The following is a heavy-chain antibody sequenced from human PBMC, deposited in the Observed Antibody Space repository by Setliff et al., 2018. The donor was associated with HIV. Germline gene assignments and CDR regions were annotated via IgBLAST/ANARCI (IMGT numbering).Heavy chain of an antibody. D-gene: IGHD1-26*01. V-gene: IGHV1-46*01. CDR3: ATDPSDGARWQQIDY. CDR1: GYTFTSYY. J-gene: IGHJ4*02. Sequence: GASVKVSCKASGYTFTSYYMHWVRQAPGQGLEWMGIIIPVFGTTNYAQKFQGRVTMTEDTSTDTAYMELSSLRSEDTAVYYCATDPSDGARWQQIDYWGQGTLVTVSS. CDR2: IIPVFGTT.